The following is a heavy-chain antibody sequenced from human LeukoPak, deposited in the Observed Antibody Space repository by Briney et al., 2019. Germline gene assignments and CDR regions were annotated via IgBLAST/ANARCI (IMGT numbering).Heavy chain of an antibody. Sequence: ASVKVSFKASGYTFTSYGISWGHPAPGQGLEGMGWISAYNGNTNYAQKLQGRVTMTTDTSTSTAYMELRSLRSDDTAVYYCARGEAMVRGVNPFDYWGQGTLVTVSS. J-gene: IGHJ4*02. D-gene: IGHD3-10*01. CDR3: ARGEAMVRGVNPFDY. CDR2: ISAYNGNT. CDR1: GYTFTSYG. V-gene: IGHV1-18*01.